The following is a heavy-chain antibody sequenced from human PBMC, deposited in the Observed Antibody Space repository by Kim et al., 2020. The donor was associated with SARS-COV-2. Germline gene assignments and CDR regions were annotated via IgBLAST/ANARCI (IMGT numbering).Heavy chain of an antibody. CDR1: GGSVSSYY. D-gene: IGHD3-10*01. J-gene: IGHJ4*02. Sequence: SETLSLTCTVSGGSVSSYYWSWIRQSPGKGLEWIGYIYNTGNTNYNPSLKSRVTISVDKSKNQFSLKMRSVTAADTAVYYCARASPEGSGSYYLVDWGLGTLVTVSS. CDR3: ARASPEGSGSYYLVD. CDR2: IYNTGNT. V-gene: IGHV4-59*02.